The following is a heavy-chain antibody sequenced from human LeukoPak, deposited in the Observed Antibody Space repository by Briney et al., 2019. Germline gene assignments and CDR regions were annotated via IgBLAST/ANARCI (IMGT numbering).Heavy chain of an antibody. V-gene: IGHV3-21*01. Sequence: GGSLRLSCAASGFTFSSYRMNWVRQAPGKGLEWVSSISSSSSYIYYADSVKGRFTISRDNAKNSLYLLMNSLRAEDTAVYYCARVGTSSSGWQFDYWGQGTLVTVSS. CDR2: ISSSSSYI. CDR1: GFTFSSYR. D-gene: IGHD6-19*01. CDR3: ARVGTSSSGWQFDY. J-gene: IGHJ4*02.